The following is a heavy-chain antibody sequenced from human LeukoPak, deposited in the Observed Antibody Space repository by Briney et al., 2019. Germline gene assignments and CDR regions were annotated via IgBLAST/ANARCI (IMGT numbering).Heavy chain of an antibody. V-gene: IGHV3-64*01. CDR3: ASIVGLAINSGDFDI. CDR1: GFTFSSYA. J-gene: IGHJ3*02. D-gene: IGHD5-24*01. Sequence: PGGSLRLSCAASGFTFSSYAMHWVRQAPGKGLEYVSAISSNGGSTYYANSVKGRFTISRDNSKNTLYLQMGSLRAEDMAVYYCASIVGLAINSGDFDIWGQGTMVTVSS. CDR2: ISSNGGST.